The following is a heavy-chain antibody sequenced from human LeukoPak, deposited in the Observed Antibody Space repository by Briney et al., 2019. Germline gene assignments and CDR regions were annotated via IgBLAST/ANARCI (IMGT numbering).Heavy chain of an antibody. CDR3: ASEMATGAFDI. V-gene: IGHV1-69*01. D-gene: IGHD5-24*01. Sequence: WMGGIIPICGTATYAQKFQGRVTITAEESTSTAYMELSSLRSEDTAVYYCASEMATGAFDIWGQGTMVTVSS. CDR2: IIPICGTA. J-gene: IGHJ3*02.